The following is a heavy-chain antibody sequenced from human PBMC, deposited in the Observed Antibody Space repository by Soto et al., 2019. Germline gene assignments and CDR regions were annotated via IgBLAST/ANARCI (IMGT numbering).Heavy chain of an antibody. CDR1: GFTFSSYG. V-gene: IGHV3-33*01. CDR2: IWYDGSNK. Sequence: PGGSLRLSCAASGFTFSSYGMHWVRQAPGKGLEWVAVIWYDGSNKYYADSVKGRFTISRDNSMNTLYLQMNSLRAEDTAVYYCARGGGSYNYYYYGMDVWGQGTTVTVSS. J-gene: IGHJ6*02. CDR3: ARGGGSYNYYYYGMDV. D-gene: IGHD1-26*01.